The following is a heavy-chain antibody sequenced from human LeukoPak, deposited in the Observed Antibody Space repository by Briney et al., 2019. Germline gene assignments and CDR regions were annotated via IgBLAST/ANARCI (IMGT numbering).Heavy chain of an antibody. CDR3: ARVEAMELFDY. CDR1: AGSINSYY. J-gene: IGHJ4*02. CDR2: IYYSGST. Sequence: PSETLSLTCTVSAGSINSYYWSWIRQSPGKELEWIGYIYYSGSTNYNPSLKSRVTISIDTSKNQFSLKLSSVTAADTAVYYCARVEAMELFDYWGQGTLVTVSS. V-gene: IGHV4-59*08. D-gene: IGHD1-7*01.